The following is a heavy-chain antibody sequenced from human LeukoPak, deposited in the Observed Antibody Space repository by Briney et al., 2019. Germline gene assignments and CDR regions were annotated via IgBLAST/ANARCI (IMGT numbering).Heavy chain of an antibody. CDR2: ISSSSSYI. CDR3: ARRFEYGDYFDY. J-gene: IGHJ4*02. CDR1: GFTFSSYS. D-gene: IGHD4-17*01. V-gene: IGHV3-21*04. Sequence: SGGSLRLSCAASGFTFSSYSMNWVRQAPGKGLEWVSSISSSSSYIYYADSVKGRFTISRDNAKNTLYLQMNSLRAEDTAVYYCARRFEYGDYFDYWGQGTLVTVSS.